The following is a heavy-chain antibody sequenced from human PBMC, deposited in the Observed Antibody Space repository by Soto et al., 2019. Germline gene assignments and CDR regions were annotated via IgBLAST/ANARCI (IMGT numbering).Heavy chain of an antibody. Sequence: PSETLSLTCTVSGASISTGGHYWSWIRHHPGKGLEWIGYIYSRGTTSYNPSLKSRLTISVDTSRNQFSLKLTSVTAADTAVYYCATFSAYCISTTCTLAWGQGTLVTVSS. CDR3: ATFSAYCISTTCTLA. J-gene: IGHJ5*02. CDR2: IYSRGTT. D-gene: IGHD2-2*01. CDR1: GASISTGGHY. V-gene: IGHV4-31*03.